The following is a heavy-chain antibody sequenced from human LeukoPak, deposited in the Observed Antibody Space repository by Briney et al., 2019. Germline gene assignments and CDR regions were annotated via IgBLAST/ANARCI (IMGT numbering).Heavy chain of an antibody. CDR2: ISYDGSNK. Sequence: GGSLRLSCAASGFTFSSYAMHWVRQAPGKGLEWVAVISYDGSNKYYADSVKGRFTISRDNSKNTLYLQMNSLRAEDTAVYYCARGTTVSTFAIGYWGQGTLVTVSS. V-gene: IGHV3-30*01. D-gene: IGHD4-11*01. CDR3: ARGTTVSTFAIGY. CDR1: GFTFSSYA. J-gene: IGHJ4*02.